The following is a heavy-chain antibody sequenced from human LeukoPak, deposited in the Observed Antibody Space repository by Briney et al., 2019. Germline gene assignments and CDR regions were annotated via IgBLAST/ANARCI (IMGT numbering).Heavy chain of an antibody. CDR2: IYYSGST. CDR1: GGSISSGGYY. V-gene: IGHV4-31*03. Sequence: SETLSLTCTVSGGSISSGGYYWSWIRQHPGKGLEWIGYIYYSGSTYYNPSLKSRVTISVDTSKNQFSLKLSSVTAADTAVYYCARGWGSSSFFFDYWGQGTLVTVSS. D-gene: IGHD6-6*01. J-gene: IGHJ4*02. CDR3: ARGWGSSSFFFDY.